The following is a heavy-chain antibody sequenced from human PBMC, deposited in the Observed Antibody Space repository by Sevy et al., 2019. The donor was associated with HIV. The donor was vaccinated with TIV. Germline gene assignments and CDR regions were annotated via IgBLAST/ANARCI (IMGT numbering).Heavy chain of an antibody. V-gene: IGHV1-2*02. CDR1: GYSFTDHY. CDR2: INPNSGGI. Sequence: ASVKVSCKASGYSFTDHYIHWVRQAPGQGLEWMGWINPNSGGINEEQKFLGRLTMTRDTSIKTAYMELSRLRFDDTAMYYCARDKRGYNTPLKGGIDYWGQGTVVTVSS. CDR3: ARDKRGYNTPLKGGIDY. J-gene: IGHJ4*02. D-gene: IGHD3-3*01.